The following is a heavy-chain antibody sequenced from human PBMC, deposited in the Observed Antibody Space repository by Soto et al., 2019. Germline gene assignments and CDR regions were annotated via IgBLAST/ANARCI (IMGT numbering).Heavy chain of an antibody. CDR1: GGSISSYY. CDR3: ARVAPGYGYYYYYYMDV. V-gene: IGHV4-59*01. Sequence: SETLSLTCTVSGGSISSYYWSWIRQPPGKGLEWIGYIYYSGSTNYNPSLKSRVTISVDTSKNQFSLKLSSVTAADTAVYYCARVAPGYGYYYYYYMDVWGKGTTVTVSS. CDR2: IYYSGST. J-gene: IGHJ6*03. D-gene: IGHD5-18*01.